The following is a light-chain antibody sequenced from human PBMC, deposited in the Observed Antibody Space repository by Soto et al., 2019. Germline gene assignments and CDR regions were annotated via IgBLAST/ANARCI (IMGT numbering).Light chain of an antibody. V-gene: IGLV2-23*01. CDR3: CSFAVGSTLV. CDR1: SSDVGTYNL. J-gene: IGLJ2*01. CDR2: EGS. Sequence: QSALTQPASVSGSPGQSITISCTGTSSDVGTYNLVSWHQHHPGKAPKLIIYEGSKRPSGVYNRFSGSKSSNTASLTISGLQAEDEADYYCCSFAVGSTLVFGGGTKLTVL.